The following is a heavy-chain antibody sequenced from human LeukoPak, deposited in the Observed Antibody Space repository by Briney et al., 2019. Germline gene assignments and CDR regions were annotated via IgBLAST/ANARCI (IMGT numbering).Heavy chain of an antibody. J-gene: IGHJ4*02. Sequence: PSETLSLTCTVSGGSISSSSYYWGWIRQPPGKGLEWIGSIYYSGSTYYNPSLKSRVTISVDTSKNQFSLKLSSVTAADTAVYYCARGLNRNDYGDYGYWGQGTLVTVSS. CDR2: IYYSGST. D-gene: IGHD4-17*01. V-gene: IGHV4-39*07. CDR1: GGSISSSSYY. CDR3: ARGLNRNDYGDYGY.